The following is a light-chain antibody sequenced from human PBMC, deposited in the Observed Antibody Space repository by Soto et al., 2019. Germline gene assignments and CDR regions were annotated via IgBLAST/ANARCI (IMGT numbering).Light chain of an antibody. J-gene: IGKJ2*01. Sequence: EIVLTQSPATLSLSPGERATLSCRASQSVSSYLAWYQQKPGQAPRLLIYDASNRATGIPARFSGSVSGTDFTLTISSLAPEDFAVYYCQQRSNWHTFGQGTKLEIK. CDR1: QSVSSY. CDR3: QQRSNWHT. CDR2: DAS. V-gene: IGKV3-11*01.